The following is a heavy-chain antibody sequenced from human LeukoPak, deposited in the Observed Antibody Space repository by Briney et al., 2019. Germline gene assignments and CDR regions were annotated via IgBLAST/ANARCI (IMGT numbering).Heavy chain of an antibody. V-gene: IGHV1-18*01. CDR1: GYTFTSYG. D-gene: IGHD1-7*01. CDR2: ISAYNGNT. J-gene: IGHJ5*02. CDR3: ARVFSLGRGLWNLFLS. Sequence: ASVKVSCKASGYTFTSYGISWVRQAPGQGLEWMGWISAYNGNTNYAQKLQGRVTVTTDTSTSTAYMELRSLRSDDTAVYYCARVFSLGRGLWNLFLSWGQGTLVTVSS.